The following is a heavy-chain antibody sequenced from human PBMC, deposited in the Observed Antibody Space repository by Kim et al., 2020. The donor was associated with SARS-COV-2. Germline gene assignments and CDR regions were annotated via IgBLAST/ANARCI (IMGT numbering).Heavy chain of an antibody. Sequence: ASVKVSCKASGYTFTGYYMHWVLQAPGQGLEWMGRINPNSGGTNYAQKFQGRVTMTRDTSISTAYMELSRLRSDDTAVYYCASSVGYYYYGMDVWGQGTTVTVSS. CDR1: GYTFTGYY. D-gene: IGHD1-26*01. V-gene: IGHV1-2*06. CDR2: INPNSGGT. CDR3: ASSVGYYYYGMDV. J-gene: IGHJ6*02.